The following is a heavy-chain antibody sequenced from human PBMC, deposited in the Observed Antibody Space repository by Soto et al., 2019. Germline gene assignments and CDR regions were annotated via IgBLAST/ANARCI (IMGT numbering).Heavy chain of an antibody. CDR2: LSGSVGGT. J-gene: IGHJ4*02. V-gene: IGHV3-23*01. D-gene: IGHD1-26*01. CDR1: GFTFRNYD. Sequence: GGSLRLSCAASGFTFRNYDLHWVRQAPGKGLEWVSFLSGSVGGTYYADSVKGRFTISRDNSKNTLYLQMNSLRAEDTAVYYCATMGPARLLASWGQGTPVTVSS. CDR3: ATMGPARLLAS.